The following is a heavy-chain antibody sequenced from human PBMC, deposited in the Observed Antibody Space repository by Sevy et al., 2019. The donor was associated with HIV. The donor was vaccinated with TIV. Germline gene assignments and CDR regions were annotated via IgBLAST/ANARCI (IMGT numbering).Heavy chain of an antibody. CDR1: GFTFSSYA. Sequence: GGSLRLSCAASGFTFSSYAMNWVRQGPGKGLEWVSGISGSGGSTYYADSVKGRFTISKDISKNTLYLQMNSLRVEDTALYYCALGGYYYDSSGYYXLDYWGQGTRVTVSS. J-gene: IGHJ4*02. CDR3: ALGGYYYDSSGYYXLDY. CDR2: ISGSGGST. V-gene: IGHV3-23*01. D-gene: IGHD3-22*01.